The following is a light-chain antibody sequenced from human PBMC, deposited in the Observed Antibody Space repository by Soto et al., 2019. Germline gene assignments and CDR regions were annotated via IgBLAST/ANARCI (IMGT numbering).Light chain of an antibody. J-gene: IGKJ5*01. CDR1: QGISTA. V-gene: IGKV1-39*01. Sequence: IQLTQSPSSLSASVGDRVTITCRASQGISTALAWYQQKPGKAPKLLIYGASSLQSGVPARFGGSGSGTDFNLTISSLQPEDFATYHCQQNYNTPITFGQGTRLVIK. CDR3: QQNYNTPIT. CDR2: GAS.